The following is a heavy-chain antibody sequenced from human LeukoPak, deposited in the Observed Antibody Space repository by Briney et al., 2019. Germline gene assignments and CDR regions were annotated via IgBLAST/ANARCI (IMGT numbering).Heavy chain of an antibody. D-gene: IGHD5-24*01. Sequence: ASVKVSCKASGYTFTTYTMHWVRQAPGQRLEWMGWINAGNGNTKSSQKFQGRVTTTRDTSASTAYMDLSSLGSEDTAVYYCAREIDRDGYNRFFDYWGQGALVTVSS. CDR2: INAGNGNT. CDR1: GYTFTTYT. V-gene: IGHV1-3*01. J-gene: IGHJ4*02. CDR3: AREIDRDGYNRFFDY.